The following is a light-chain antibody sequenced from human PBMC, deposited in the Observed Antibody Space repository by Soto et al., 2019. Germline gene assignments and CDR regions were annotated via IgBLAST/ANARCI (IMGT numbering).Light chain of an antibody. Sequence: QSVLTQPPSASGTPGQRVTISCSGSSSNIGSNYVYWYQQLSGTAPKLLIYSNNQRPAGVPDRFSGSKSGTSASLAISGLRSEDAADYYCAAWDDSLSGQGVFGGGTKLTVL. V-gene: IGLV1-47*02. J-gene: IGLJ2*01. CDR3: AAWDDSLSGQGV. CDR1: SSNIGSNY. CDR2: SNN.